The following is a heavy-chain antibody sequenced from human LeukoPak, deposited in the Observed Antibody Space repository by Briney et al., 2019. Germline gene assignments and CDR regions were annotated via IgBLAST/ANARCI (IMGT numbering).Heavy chain of an antibody. CDR2: MSDSGST. V-gene: IGHV4-39*07. CDR1: GGSISTSNHY. D-gene: IGHD6-13*01. CDR3: ARGLSIAAGAN. J-gene: IGHJ4*02. Sequence: SETRSLTCTVSGGSISTSNHYCGWIRQPPGQGLEWIGSMSDSGSTYYNPSLNSRVTISKDTSKNQFFLKVRSVTAADTAVYYCARGLSIAAGANWGQGTLVTVSS.